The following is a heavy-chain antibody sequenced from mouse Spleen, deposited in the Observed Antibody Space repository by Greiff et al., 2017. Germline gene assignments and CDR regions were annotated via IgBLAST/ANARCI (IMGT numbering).Heavy chain of an antibody. V-gene: IGHV1-55*01. CDR1: GYTFTSYW. D-gene: IGHD2-12*01. CDR3: ARYDGYYAMDY. Sequence: QVQLQQSGAELVKPGASVKMSCKASGYTFTSYWITWVKQRPGQGLEWIGDIYPGSGSTNYNEKFKSKATLTVDTSSSTAYMQLSSLTSEDSAVYYCARYDGYYAMDYWGQGTSVTVSS. J-gene: IGHJ4*01. CDR2: IYPGSGST.